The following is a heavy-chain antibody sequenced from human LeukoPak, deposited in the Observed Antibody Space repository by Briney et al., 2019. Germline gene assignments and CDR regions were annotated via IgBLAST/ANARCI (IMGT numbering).Heavy chain of an antibody. CDR2: ISGSGGST. V-gene: IGHV3-23*01. CDR1: GCTFSSYA. D-gene: IGHD3-16*01. CDR3: AKGYYDYVWGSYYFDY. J-gene: IGHJ4*02. Sequence: GGSLRLSCAASGCTFSSYAMSWVRQAPGKGLEWVSAISGSGGSTYYADSVKGRFTISRDNSKNTLYLQMNSLRAEDTAVYYCAKGYYDYVWGSYYFDYWGQGILVTVSS.